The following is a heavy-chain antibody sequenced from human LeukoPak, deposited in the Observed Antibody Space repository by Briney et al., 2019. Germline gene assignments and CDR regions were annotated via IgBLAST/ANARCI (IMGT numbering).Heavy chain of an antibody. CDR3: ANPRFRHY. D-gene: IGHD2-21*01. J-gene: IGHJ4*02. CDR2: ISGSGGST. Sequence: ASVKVSCKASGYTFTSYGISWVRQAPGQGLEWVSAISGSGGSTYYADSVKGRFTISRDNSKNTLYLQMNSLRAEDTAVYYCANPRFRHYWGQRTLVTVSS. CDR1: GYTFTSYG. V-gene: IGHV3-23*01.